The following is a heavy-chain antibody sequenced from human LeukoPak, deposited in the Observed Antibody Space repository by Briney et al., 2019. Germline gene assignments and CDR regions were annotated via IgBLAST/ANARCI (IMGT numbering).Heavy chain of an antibody. J-gene: IGHJ4*02. V-gene: IGHV3-7*01. CDR2: IRHDGSAR. Sequence: GGSLRLSCAGSGFTFKNYWMAWVRQAPGMGLEWVANIRHDGSARYYGDSVKGRFTISRDDAKNSLFLQMNSLRVDDTALYYCARDNSGFDSWGQGTLVTVSS. D-gene: IGHD6-19*01. CDR3: ARDNSGFDS. CDR1: GFTFKNYW.